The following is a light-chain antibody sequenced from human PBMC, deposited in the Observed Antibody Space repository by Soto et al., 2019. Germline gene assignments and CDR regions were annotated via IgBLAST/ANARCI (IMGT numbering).Light chain of an antibody. CDR2: AAS. V-gene: IGKV3D-20*02. CDR3: QQRNIWPPVT. CDR1: QSVSSSY. J-gene: IGKJ5*01. Sequence: EIVLTQSPGTLSLSPGERATLSCRASQSVSSSYLAWYQQKPGQAPRLLMYAASSRATGTPDRFSGSGSGTDFSLTISRLEPEDSAVYYCQQRNIWPPVTFGQGTRLEI.